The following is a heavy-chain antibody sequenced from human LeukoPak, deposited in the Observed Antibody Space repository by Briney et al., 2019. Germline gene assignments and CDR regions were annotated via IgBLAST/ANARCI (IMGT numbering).Heavy chain of an antibody. CDR3: ARDRARAFDY. V-gene: IGHV4-59*01. Sequence: SETLSLTCTVSGGSMSSYYWSWIRQPPGKGLEWIGYIYYSGCTNYNPSLKSRVTISVDTSKNQFSLKLSSVTAADTAVYYCARDRARAFDYWGQGTLVTVSS. D-gene: IGHD6-6*01. CDR1: GGSMSSYY. CDR2: IYYSGCT. J-gene: IGHJ4*02.